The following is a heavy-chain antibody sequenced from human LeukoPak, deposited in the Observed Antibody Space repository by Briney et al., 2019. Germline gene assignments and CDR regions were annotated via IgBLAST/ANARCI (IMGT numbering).Heavy chain of an antibody. J-gene: IGHJ3*02. Sequence: PSETLSLTCTVSGGSIGNFYWNWIRQPAGKGLEWIGRIFTTGSTNYNPSLKSRVTMSVDTSKNQFSLKLSSVTAADTAVYFCARGPYSYDSSGAFDIWGQGTMVTVSS. CDR1: GGSIGNFY. CDR2: IFTTGST. CDR3: ARGPYSYDSSGAFDI. D-gene: IGHD3-22*01. V-gene: IGHV4-4*07.